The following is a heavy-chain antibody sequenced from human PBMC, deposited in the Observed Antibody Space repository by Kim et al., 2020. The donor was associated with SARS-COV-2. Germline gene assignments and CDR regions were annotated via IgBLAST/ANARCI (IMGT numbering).Heavy chain of an antibody. D-gene: IGHD1-26*01. J-gene: IGHJ3*01. CDR1: GGSMYSYY. CDR3: ARHVGTSTSDAFDV. V-gene: IGHV4-59*08. CDR2: IYYSGNA. Sequence: SETLSLTCTVSGGSMYSYYWSWIRQPPGKELEWIAYIYYSGNANYNPSLKSRVTISVDTSKNQFSLKLISVTAADTAVYFCARHVGTSTSDAFDVWGQGT.